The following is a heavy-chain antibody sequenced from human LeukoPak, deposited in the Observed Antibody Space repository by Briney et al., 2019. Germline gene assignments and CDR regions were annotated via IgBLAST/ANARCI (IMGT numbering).Heavy chain of an antibody. CDR2: INTNTGNP. CDR3: ATALPYYGSGSYSLDAFDI. J-gene: IGHJ3*02. Sequence: ASVKVSCKASGYSFTSYAMNWVRQAPGQGLEWMGWINTNTGNPTYAQGFTGQFVFSLDDSVSTAFLQISSLKAEDTAVYYCATALPYYGSGSYSLDAFDIWGQGAMVTVSS. V-gene: IGHV7-4-1*02. D-gene: IGHD3-10*01. CDR1: GYSFTSYA.